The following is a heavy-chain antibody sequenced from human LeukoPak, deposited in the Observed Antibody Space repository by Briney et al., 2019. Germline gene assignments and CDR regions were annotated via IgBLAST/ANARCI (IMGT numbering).Heavy chain of an antibody. Sequence: PGGSLRLSCAASGFTFSSYSMNWVRQAPGKGLEWVSYISSSSTIYYADSVKGRFTISRDNAKNSLYLQMNSLRAEDTAVYYCARDDKDLTSGSYPEYFDYWGQGTLVTVSS. CDR2: ISSSSTI. CDR3: ARDDKDLTSGSYPEYFDY. D-gene: IGHD1-26*01. V-gene: IGHV3-48*01. CDR1: GFTFSSYS. J-gene: IGHJ4*02.